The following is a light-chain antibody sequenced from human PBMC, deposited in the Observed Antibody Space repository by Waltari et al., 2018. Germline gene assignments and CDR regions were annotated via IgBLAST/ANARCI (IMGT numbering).Light chain of an antibody. J-gene: IGLJ2*01. CDR2: DVS. CDR1: SSDVGGYHY. Sequence: QSALTQPASVSGSPGQSITISCTGTSSDVGGYHYVSWYQQYPGKAPKLMIYDVSKRPSGVSNRFSGSKSGNTASLTISGRQAEDEADYYCCSYAGSSTHVLFGGGTKLTVL. V-gene: IGLV2-23*02. CDR3: CSYAGSSTHVL.